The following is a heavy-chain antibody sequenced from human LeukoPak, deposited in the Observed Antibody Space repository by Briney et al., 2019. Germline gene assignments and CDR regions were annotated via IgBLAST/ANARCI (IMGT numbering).Heavy chain of an antibody. CDR3: AKSLIGGEASPFDY. J-gene: IGHJ4*02. D-gene: IGHD3-16*01. CDR1: GFTFSSYG. V-gene: IGHV3-30*18. CDR2: ISYDGSNK. Sequence: QTGGSLRLSCAASGFTFSSYGMHWVRQAPGKGLEWVAVISYDGSNKYYADSVKGRFTISRDNSKNTLYLQMNSLRAEDTAVYYCAKSLIGGEASPFDYWGQGTLVTVSS.